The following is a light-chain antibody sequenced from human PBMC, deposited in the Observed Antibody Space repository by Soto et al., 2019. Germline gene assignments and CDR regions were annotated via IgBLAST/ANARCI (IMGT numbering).Light chain of an antibody. Sequence: QSALTQPRSVSGSPGQSVTISCTGTSSDVGEYNYVSWYQQHPGKAPKLMIYDVSKRPSGVPDRFSGSKSGNTASLTISGLQGEDEADYFCCSYAGSTWVFGGGTKLTVL. CDR2: DVS. J-gene: IGLJ3*02. CDR1: SSDVGEYNY. V-gene: IGLV2-11*01. CDR3: CSYAGSTWV.